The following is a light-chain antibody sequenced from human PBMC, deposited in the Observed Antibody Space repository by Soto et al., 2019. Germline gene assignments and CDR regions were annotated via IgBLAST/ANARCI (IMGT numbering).Light chain of an antibody. J-gene: IGKJ4*01. CDR3: QQTARFPLA. Sequence: DIQVTQSPPSVSASVGDRVTITCRASQYIGFWLAWYQQKPGTAPKLLISSESTLPLGVPKSFSGSGSGTEFTLTISSLQPEDSATYFCQQTARFPLAFGGETKVDIK. CDR2: SES. CDR1: QYIGFW. V-gene: IGKV1-12*01.